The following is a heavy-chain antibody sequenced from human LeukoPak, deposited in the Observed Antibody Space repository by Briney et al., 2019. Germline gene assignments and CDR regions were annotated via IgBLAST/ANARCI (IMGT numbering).Heavy chain of an antibody. V-gene: IGHV3-20*01. J-gene: IGHJ4*02. D-gene: IGHD3-10*01. CDR3: VLTSGSGSYRGYLNY. CDR1: GFTFDGYG. CDR2: INWNGGST. Sequence: PGGSLRLSCVASGFTFDGYGIGWVRQAPGKGLEWVSGINWNGGSTDYADSVKGRFTISRDNAKNSVYLQMSSLRVEDTALYHCVLTSGSGSYRGYLNYWGQGTLVTVSS.